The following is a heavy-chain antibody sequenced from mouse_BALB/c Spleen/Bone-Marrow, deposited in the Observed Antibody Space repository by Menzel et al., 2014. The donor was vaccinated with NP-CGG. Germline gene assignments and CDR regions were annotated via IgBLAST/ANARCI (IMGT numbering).Heavy chain of an antibody. CDR2: TNPSNGGT. Sequence: VQLQQSGAELVKPGASVKLSCKASGYTFTSYYMYWVKQRPGQGLEWIGETNPSNGGTNFNEKFKSKATLTVDKSSSTAYMQLSSLTSEDSAVYYCTREGAYWGQGTLVTVSA. J-gene: IGHJ3*01. V-gene: IGHV1S81*02. CDR3: TREGAY. CDR1: GYTFTSYY.